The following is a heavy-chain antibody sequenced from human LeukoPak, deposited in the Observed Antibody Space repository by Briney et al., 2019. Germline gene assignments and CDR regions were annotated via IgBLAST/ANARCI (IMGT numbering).Heavy chain of an antibody. J-gene: IGHJ4*02. CDR2: IYYSGST. CDR3: ARGSKTMIVVVITTPFDY. V-gene: IGHV4-59*01. Sequence: PSETLSLTCTVSGGSISSYYWSWIRQPPGKGLEWIGYIYYSGSTNYNPSLKSRVTISVDTSKNQFSLKLSSVTAADTAVYYCARGSKTMIVVVITTPFDYWGQGTLVTVSS. CDR1: GGSISSYY. D-gene: IGHD3-22*01.